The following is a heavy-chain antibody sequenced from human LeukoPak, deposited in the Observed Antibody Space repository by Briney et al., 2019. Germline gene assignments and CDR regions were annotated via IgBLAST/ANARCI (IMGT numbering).Heavy chain of an antibody. D-gene: IGHD3-22*01. CDR1: GGSISSSSYY. J-gene: IGHJ4*02. Sequence: SETLSLTCTVSGGSISSSSYYWGWIRQPPGKGLEWIGSIYYSGSTYYNPSLKSRVTISVDTSKNQFSLKLSSVTAADTAVYYCARLDDSIGYVQYWGQGTLVTVSS. CDR2: IYYSGST. V-gene: IGHV4-39*01. CDR3: ARLDDSIGYVQY.